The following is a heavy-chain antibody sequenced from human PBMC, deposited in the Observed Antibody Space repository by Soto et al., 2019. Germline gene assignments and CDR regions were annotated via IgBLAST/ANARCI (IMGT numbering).Heavy chain of an antibody. D-gene: IGHD2-15*01. CDR3: AKESGGAYSFDY. CDR1: GFTFDDHT. J-gene: IGHJ4*02. CDR2: ISWDVGST. V-gene: IGHV3-43*01. Sequence: PGGSLRLSCAASGFTFDDHTMHWVRQAPGKGLEWVSLISWDVGSTYYADSVKGRFTISRDNSKNSLYLQMNSLRTDDTALYYCAKESGGAYSFDYWGQGTLVTVSS.